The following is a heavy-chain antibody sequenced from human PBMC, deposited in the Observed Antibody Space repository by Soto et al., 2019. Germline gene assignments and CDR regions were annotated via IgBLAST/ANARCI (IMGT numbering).Heavy chain of an antibody. CDR2: IYYRGST. D-gene: IGHD5-18*01. CDR3: ASAYMNIKHIYSYGPYFDY. V-gene: IGHV4-31*03. CDR1: GGSISSGGYY. J-gene: IGHJ4*02. Sequence: SETLSITCTVSGGSISSGGYYWSWIRQHPGKGLEWIGYIYYRGSTYYNPSLKSRVTISVDTSKNQFSLKLSSVTDADTAVYYCASAYMNIKHIYSYGPYFDYWGQGTLVTVSS.